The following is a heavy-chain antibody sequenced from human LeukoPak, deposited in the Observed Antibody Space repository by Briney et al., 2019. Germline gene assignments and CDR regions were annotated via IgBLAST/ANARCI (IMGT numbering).Heavy chain of an antibody. CDR1: GFTFSSYS. V-gene: IGHV3-21*01. Sequence: GGSLRLSCAASGFTFSSYSMNWVRQAPGKGLEWVSSISSSSSYIYYADSVKGRFTISRDNAKNSLFLQLNSLRAEDTAVYYCARERVVVVAATRVDAFDIWGQGTMVTVSS. CDR3: ARERVVVVAATRVDAFDI. D-gene: IGHD2-15*01. J-gene: IGHJ3*02. CDR2: ISSSSSYI.